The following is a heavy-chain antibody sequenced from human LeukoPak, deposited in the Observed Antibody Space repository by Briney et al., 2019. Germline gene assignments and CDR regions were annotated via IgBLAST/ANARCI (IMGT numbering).Heavy chain of an antibody. Sequence: ASVKVSCKASGYTFTSYDINWVRQATGQGLEWMGWMNPNSGNTSYAQKFQGRVTVTRDTSTSTVYMELSSLRSEDTAVYYCARGDYYGSGSYYGWFDPWGQGTLVTVSS. CDR2: MNPNSGNT. J-gene: IGHJ5*02. CDR1: GYTFTSYD. D-gene: IGHD3-10*01. CDR3: ARGDYYGSGSYYGWFDP. V-gene: IGHV1-8*02.